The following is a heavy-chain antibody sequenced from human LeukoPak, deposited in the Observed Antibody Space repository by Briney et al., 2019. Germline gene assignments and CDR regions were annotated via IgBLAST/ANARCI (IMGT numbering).Heavy chain of an antibody. Sequence: PGGSLRLSCTASGFTFSSHEMNWVRQAPGKGLEWVSYISSSGNTKYYADSVRGRFTISRDNAKNSLYLQMNSLRAEDTAVYYCARVVGGAADYWGQGTLVTVSS. CDR2: ISSSGNTK. CDR1: GFTFSSHE. J-gene: IGHJ4*02. V-gene: IGHV3-48*03. CDR3: ARVVGGAADY. D-gene: IGHD2-2*01.